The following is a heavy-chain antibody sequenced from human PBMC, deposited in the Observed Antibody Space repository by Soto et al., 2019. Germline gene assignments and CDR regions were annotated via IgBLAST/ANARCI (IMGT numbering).Heavy chain of an antibody. CDR1: GDTFNFYS. D-gene: IGHD3-10*01. J-gene: IGHJ4*02. CDR2: VNPILSMS. CDR3: ASNYGSGYRAVDS. Sequence: QVQLVQSGAEVKSAGSSVKVSCKASGDTFNFYSINWVRQAPGLGLEWVGRVNPILSMSNYAQRFQGRVTMTADKSTGTAYMEMRSLRSEDTAIYYGASNYGSGYRAVDSWGQGALVTVSS. V-gene: IGHV1-69*02.